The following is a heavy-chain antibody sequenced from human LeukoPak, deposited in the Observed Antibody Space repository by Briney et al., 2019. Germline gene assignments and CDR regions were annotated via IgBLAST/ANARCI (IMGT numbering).Heavy chain of an antibody. V-gene: IGHV3-7*03. CDR1: GFTFNSHS. J-gene: IGHJ4*02. CDR3: ARDQYDTWSRRGNFDS. CDR2: IKLDGSEK. D-gene: IGHD3/OR15-3a*01. Sequence: GGSLRLSCAASGFTFNSHSMNWVRQAPGKGLEWVANIKLDGSEKNYVDSVKGRFTISRDNTKNSLYLQMNSLRAEDTAVFYCARDQYDTWSRRGNFDSWGQGTLVIVSS.